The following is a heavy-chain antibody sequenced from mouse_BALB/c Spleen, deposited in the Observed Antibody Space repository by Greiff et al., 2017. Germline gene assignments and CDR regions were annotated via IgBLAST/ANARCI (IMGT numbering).Heavy chain of an antibody. Sequence: EVMLVESGGGLVKPGGSLKLSCAASGFTFSSYAMSWVRQTPEKRLEWVATISSGGSYTYYPDSVKGRFTISRDTAKNTLYLQMSSLRSEDTAMYYCARRGTTDAMDYWGQGTSVTVSS. CDR2: ISSGGSYT. V-gene: IGHV5-9-1*01. CDR1: GFTFSSYA. CDR3: ARRGTTDAMDY. J-gene: IGHJ4*01. D-gene: IGHD1-1*01.